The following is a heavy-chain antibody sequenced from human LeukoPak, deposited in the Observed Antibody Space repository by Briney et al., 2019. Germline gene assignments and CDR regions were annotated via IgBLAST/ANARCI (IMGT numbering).Heavy chain of an antibody. CDR2: IKHSGGST. CDR3: ARDFSWSVDY. Sequence: GASVKVSCTASGDMLNSYHIHWVRQAPGQGLEWMGIIKHSGGSTTYAQKFQGRLTMTRDTSTGTVNMELSSLTSEDTAVYYCARDFSWSVDYWGQGALVTVSS. D-gene: IGHD6-13*01. V-gene: IGHV1-46*02. CDR1: GDMLNSYH. J-gene: IGHJ4*02.